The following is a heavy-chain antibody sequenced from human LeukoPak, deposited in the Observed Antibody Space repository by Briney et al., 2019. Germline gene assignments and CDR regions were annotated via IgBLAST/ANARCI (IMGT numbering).Heavy chain of an antibody. CDR1: GFTFSDYY. CDR2: ISSSGSTI. J-gene: IGHJ6*02. CDR3: ARDPTQDYYDSSGYSYYYYGMDV. D-gene: IGHD3-22*01. Sequence: GGSLRLSCAASGFTFSDYYMSWIRQAPGKGLEWVLYISSSGSTIYYADSVKGRFTISRDNAKNSLYLQMNSLRAEDTAVYYCARDPTQDYYDSSGYSYYYYGMDVWGQGTTVTVSS. V-gene: IGHV3-11*01.